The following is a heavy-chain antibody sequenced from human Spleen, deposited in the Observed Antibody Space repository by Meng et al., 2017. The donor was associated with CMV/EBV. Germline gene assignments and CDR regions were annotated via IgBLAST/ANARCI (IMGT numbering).Heavy chain of an antibody. J-gene: IGHJ3*02. D-gene: IGHD2-21*01. CDR1: GYTFTDYY. Sequence: ASVKVSCKASGYTFTDYYIHWVRQAPGQGLEWMGLINPNTGGTNYAQKFQGRVTMTRDTSVSTAYMELSRLRSDDTAVYYCARDLHMSAFDIWGQGTMVTVSS. V-gene: IGHV1-2*02. CDR3: ARDLHMSAFDI. CDR2: INPNTGGT.